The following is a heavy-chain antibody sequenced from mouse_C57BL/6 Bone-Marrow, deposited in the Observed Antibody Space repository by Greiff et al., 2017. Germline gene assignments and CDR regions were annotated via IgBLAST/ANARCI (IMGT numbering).Heavy chain of an antibody. CDR1: GYTFTGYW. Sequence: QVQLQQSGAELMKPGASVKLSCKATGYTFTGYWIEWVKQRPGHGLEWIGEILPGSGSTNYNEKFKGKATFTADTSSNTAYRQLSSLTTEDSAIYYCARGNDDDEGFAYWGQGTLVTVSA. V-gene: IGHV1-9*01. CDR3: ARGNDDDEGFAY. CDR2: ILPGSGST. J-gene: IGHJ3*01. D-gene: IGHD2-4*01.